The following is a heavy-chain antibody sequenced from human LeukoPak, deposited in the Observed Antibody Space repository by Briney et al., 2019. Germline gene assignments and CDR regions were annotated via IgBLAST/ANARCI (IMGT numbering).Heavy chain of an antibody. CDR3: AREGYYDYVWGSYRYTVPFDY. J-gene: IGHJ4*02. D-gene: IGHD3-16*02. Sequence: ASVKVSCKAPGYTFTSYGISWVRQAPGQGLEWMGWISAYNGNTNYAQKLQGRVTITTDTSTSTAYMELRSLRSDDTAVYYCAREGYYDYVWGSYRYTVPFDYWGQGTLVTVSS. V-gene: IGHV1-18*01. CDR1: GYTFTSYG. CDR2: ISAYNGNT.